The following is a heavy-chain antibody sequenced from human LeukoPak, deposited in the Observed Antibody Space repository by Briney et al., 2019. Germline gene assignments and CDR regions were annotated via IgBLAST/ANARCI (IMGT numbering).Heavy chain of an antibody. J-gene: IGHJ4*02. V-gene: IGHV3-49*04. Sequence: GGSLRLSCTASGFTLGDYAMSWVRQAPGKGLEWVGFIRSKAYGGTTEYAASVKGRFTVSRDDSKSIAYLQMNSLETEDTAVYYCTRGDYDILTGQTWGQGTLVTVSS. CDR2: IRSKAYGGTT. D-gene: IGHD3-9*01. CDR1: GFTLGDYA. CDR3: TRGDYDILTGQT.